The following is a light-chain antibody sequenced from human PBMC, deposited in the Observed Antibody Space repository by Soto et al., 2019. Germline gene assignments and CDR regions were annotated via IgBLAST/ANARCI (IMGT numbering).Light chain of an antibody. Sequence: QSALTQPASVSGSPGQSITISCTGTSSDVGGYDYVSWYQQHPGKAPKLMIYNVRNRPSGVSNRFSGSKAGNTASLTISGLQADDAAAYSCSSYTSSSTVVFGGGTKLTV. CDR3: SSYTSSSTVV. J-gene: IGLJ2*01. CDR1: SSDVGGYDY. CDR2: NVR. V-gene: IGLV2-14*01.